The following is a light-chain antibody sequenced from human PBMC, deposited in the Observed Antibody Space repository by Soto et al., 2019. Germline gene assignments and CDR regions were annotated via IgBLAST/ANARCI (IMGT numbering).Light chain of an antibody. CDR3: QDRSNWPLFT. CDR2: DVS. CDR1: QSVSGY. Sequence: ETVLTQSPVTLSLSLGERATLSCRASQSVSGYLAWYQQIPGQAPRLLIYDVSQRAPGIPARFTGSGSGTDFTLTISRLEPEDFAVYYCQDRSNWPLFTFGRGTKVDIK. J-gene: IGKJ4*01. V-gene: IGKV3-11*01.